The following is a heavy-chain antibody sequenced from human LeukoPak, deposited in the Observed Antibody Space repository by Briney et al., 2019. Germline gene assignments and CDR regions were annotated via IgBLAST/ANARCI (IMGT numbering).Heavy chain of an antibody. CDR1: GGSISSSSYY. V-gene: IGHV4-39*01. CDR2: IYYSGST. Sequence: SETLSLTCTVSGGSISSSSYYSGWIRQPPGKGLEWIGSIYYSGSTYYNQSLKSRVTISVDTSKNQFSLKLSSVTAADTAVYYCARAYSSGWPYYYYYMDVWGKGTTVTVSS. J-gene: IGHJ6*03. CDR3: ARAYSSGWPYYYYYMDV. D-gene: IGHD6-19*01.